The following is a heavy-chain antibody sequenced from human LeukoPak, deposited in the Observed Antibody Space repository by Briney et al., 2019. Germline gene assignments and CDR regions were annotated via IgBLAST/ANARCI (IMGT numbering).Heavy chain of an antibody. J-gene: IGHJ4*02. V-gene: IGHV3-30*02. CDR3: AKARYGSGSSFDY. Sequence: GGSLRLSCTASGFTFRSYGMHWVRQAPGKGLEWVAYLSHDGTSKYYADSLKGRFAISRDNSKNTLSLQMNSLRAEDTAVYYCAKARYGSGSSFDYWGQGTLVTVSS. CDR2: LSHDGTSK. D-gene: IGHD3-10*01. CDR1: GFTFRSYG.